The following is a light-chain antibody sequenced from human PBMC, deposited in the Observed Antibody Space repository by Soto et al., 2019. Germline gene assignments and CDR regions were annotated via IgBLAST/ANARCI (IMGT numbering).Light chain of an antibody. CDR3: SSYIGSSSYV. CDR1: SSDVGGYNY. J-gene: IGLJ1*01. Sequence: QSVLTQPASWSGSPGQSITISCTGTSSDVGGYNYVSWYQQHPGKAPKLMIYDVSSRPSGVSNRFSGSKSGNTASLTISGLQAEDEADYYCSSYIGSSSYVFGTGTKVTVL. V-gene: IGLV2-14*01. CDR2: DVS.